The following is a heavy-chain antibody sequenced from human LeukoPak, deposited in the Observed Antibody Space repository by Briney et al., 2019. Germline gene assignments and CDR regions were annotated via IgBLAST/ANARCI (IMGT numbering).Heavy chain of an antibody. V-gene: IGHV3-7*01. CDR1: GFTFSNYW. CDR2: IKQDGSEK. D-gene: IGHD1-26*01. Sequence: PGGSLRLSCAASGFTFSNYWMSWVRQAPGKGLEWVANIKQDGSEKYVDSVRGRFTVSRDNADNSLYLQMNSLRAKDTAKYYCARDLSPMSSGSYDRSYYFDYWGQGTLVTVSS. CDR3: ARDLSPMSSGSYDRSYYFDY. J-gene: IGHJ4*02.